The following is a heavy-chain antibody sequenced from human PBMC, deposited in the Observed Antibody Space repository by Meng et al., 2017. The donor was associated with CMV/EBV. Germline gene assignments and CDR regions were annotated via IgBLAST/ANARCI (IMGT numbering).Heavy chain of an antibody. CDR1: GGSISSYY. Sequence: VQQQESGPGLVKPSETLSLTCTVSGGSISSYYWSWIRQPAGKGLEWIGRIYTSGSTNYNPSLKSRVTMSVDTSKNQFSLKLSSVTAADTAVYYCAREMPIAAAGCFDYWGQGTLVTVSS. D-gene: IGHD6-13*01. V-gene: IGHV4-4*07. CDR2: IYTSGST. J-gene: IGHJ4*02. CDR3: AREMPIAAAGCFDY.